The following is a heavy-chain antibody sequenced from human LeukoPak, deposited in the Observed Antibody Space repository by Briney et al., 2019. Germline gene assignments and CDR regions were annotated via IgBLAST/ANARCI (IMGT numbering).Heavy chain of an antibody. CDR1: GGSISSYY. CDR3: AREDPPYGMDV. Sequence: SETLSLTCTVSGGSISSYYWSWIRQPPGKGLEWIGYIYYSGSTNYNPSLKSRVTISVDTSKNQFSLKLNSVTAADTAVYYCAREDPPYGMDVWGQGTTVTVSS. J-gene: IGHJ6*02. V-gene: IGHV4-59*01. CDR2: IYYSGST.